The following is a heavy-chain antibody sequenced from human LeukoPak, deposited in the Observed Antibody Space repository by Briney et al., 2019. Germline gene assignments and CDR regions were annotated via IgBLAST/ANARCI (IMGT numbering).Heavy chain of an antibody. V-gene: IGHV1-69*05. D-gene: IGHD4-17*01. Sequence: SVKVSCKASGGTFSSYAISWVRQAPGQGLEWTGGIIPIFGTANYAQKFQGRVTITTDESTSTAYMELSSLRSEDTAVYYCASADDYGDYVGYYYYMDVWGKGTTVTVSS. CDR3: ASADDYGDYVGYYYYMDV. CDR1: GGTFSSYA. J-gene: IGHJ6*03. CDR2: IIPIFGTA.